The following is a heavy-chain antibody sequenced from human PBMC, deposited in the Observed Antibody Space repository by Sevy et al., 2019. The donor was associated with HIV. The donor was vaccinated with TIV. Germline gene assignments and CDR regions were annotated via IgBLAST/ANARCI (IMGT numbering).Heavy chain of an antibody. Sequence: ASVKVSCKAYGYTFSDYYMHWVRQAPGQGLEWMGWINPNRGGTNYAHKFQGRVTMTRDTSISTAYMELSSLRSDDTGIYYWARGMSAYLLANGMDVWGQGTTVTVSS. CDR2: INPNRGGT. J-gene: IGHJ6*02. V-gene: IGHV1-2*07. D-gene: IGHD3-3*01. CDR3: ARGMSAYLLANGMDV. CDR1: GYTFSDYY.